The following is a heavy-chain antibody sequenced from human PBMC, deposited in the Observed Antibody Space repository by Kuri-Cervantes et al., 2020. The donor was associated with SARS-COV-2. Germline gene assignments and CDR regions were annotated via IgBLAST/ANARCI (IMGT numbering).Heavy chain of an antibody. D-gene: IGHD6-13*01. Sequence: ESLKISCAVYGGSFSGYYWSWIRQPPGKGLEWIGYIYYSGSTNYNPSLKSRVTISVDTSKNQFSLKLSSVTAADTAVYYRARGIAAAGYDYWGQGTLVTVSS. V-gene: IGHV4-59*01. CDR2: IYYSGST. CDR3: ARGIAAAGYDY. CDR1: GGSFSGYY. J-gene: IGHJ4*02.